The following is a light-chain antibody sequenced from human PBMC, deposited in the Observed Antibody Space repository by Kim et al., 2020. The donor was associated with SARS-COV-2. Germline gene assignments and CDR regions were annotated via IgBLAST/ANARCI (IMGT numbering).Light chain of an antibody. CDR2: NNY. Sequence: ALGQTVWITCQGDSLRRYSASWYQQKPGQAPILVIYNNYDRPSGIPDRFSGSSSGNTASLAITGAQAEDEADYYCNSRDSSGNQVVFGGGTQLTVL. CDR3: NSRDSSGNQVV. V-gene: IGLV3-19*01. J-gene: IGLJ3*02. CDR1: SLRRYS.